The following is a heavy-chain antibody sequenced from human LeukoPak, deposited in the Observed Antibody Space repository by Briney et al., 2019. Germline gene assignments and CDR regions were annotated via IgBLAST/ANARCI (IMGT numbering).Heavy chain of an antibody. J-gene: IGHJ5*02. CDR3: ARGYVVATLTWLDP. CDR1: GYSISSGYY. D-gene: IGHD5-12*01. CDR2: INHSGST. V-gene: IGHV4-38-2*02. Sequence: SETLSLTCTVSGYSISSGYYWSWIRQPPGKGLEWIGEINHSGSTNYNPSLKSRVTISVDTSTNQFSLKLSSVTAADTAVYYCARGYVVATLTWLDPWGQGTLVTVSS.